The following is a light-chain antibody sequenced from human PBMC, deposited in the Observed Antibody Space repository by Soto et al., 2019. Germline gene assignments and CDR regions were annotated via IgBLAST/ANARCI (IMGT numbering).Light chain of an antibody. V-gene: IGKV3-15*01. J-gene: IGKJ1*01. CDR2: GAS. CDR1: QSVSSN. CDR3: QQYNNWPPT. Sequence: EIVMTQSPATLSVSPGEGATLSCRASQSVSSNLAWYQQRPGQAPRLLIYGASTRATGIPARFSGSGSGTEFTLTISCLKSEDFAVFYCQQYNNWPPTFGQGTKVEI.